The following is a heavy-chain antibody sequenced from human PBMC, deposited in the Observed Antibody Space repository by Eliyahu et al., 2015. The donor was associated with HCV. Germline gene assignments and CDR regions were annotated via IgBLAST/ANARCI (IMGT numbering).Heavy chain of an antibody. D-gene: IGHD6-6*01. Sequence: QVQLVQSGAEVKRPGASVKVSCKASGYTFTDSFIHWVRQAPGQGLEWMGRINPNTGGTSSAQVFQGRVTMTRDTSVSTAYMELSSLKFDDTAVYYCATNRARRGSSAYAMDDWGLGTTVTVSS. CDR3: ATNRARRGSSAYAMDD. J-gene: IGHJ6*02. CDR1: GYTFTDSF. CDR2: INPNTGGT. V-gene: IGHV1-2*06.